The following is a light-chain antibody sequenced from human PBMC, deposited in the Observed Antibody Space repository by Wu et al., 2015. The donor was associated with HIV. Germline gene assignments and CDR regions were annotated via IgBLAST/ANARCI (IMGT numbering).Light chain of an antibody. J-gene: IGKJ2*01. Sequence: DIQMTQFPSSLSASLGDRVTITCRASQDINNSLNWYQKKPGRAPELPIYRASNLETGVPSRFSGSGFGTDFTFTISGLQPEDIATYYCQHYDLPLNTFGQGTKLEIK. CDR2: RAS. V-gene: IGKV1-33*01. CDR3: QHYDLPLNT. CDR1: QDINNS.